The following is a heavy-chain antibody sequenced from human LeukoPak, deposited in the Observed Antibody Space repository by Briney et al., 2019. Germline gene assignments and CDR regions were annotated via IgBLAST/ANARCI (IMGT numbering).Heavy chain of an antibody. V-gene: IGHV1-24*01. Sequence: ASAKVSCKVSGYTLTELSMHWVRQAPGKGLEWMGGFDPEDGETIYAQKFQGRVTMTEDTSTDTAYMELSSLRSEDTAVYYCARGYGYGLYFDYWGQGTLVTVSS. CDR3: ARGYGYGLYFDY. CDR1: GYTLTELS. CDR2: FDPEDGET. D-gene: IGHD5-18*01. J-gene: IGHJ4*02.